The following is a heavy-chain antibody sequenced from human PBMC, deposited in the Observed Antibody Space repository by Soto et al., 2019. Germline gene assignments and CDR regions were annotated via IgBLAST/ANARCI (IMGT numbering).Heavy chain of an antibody. Sequence: SETLSLTCAVSGYSISSGYYWGWIRQPPGKGLEWIGSIYHSGSTYYNPSLKSRVTISVDTSKNQFSLKLSSVTAADTAVYYCARNLGFLEWLLVWFDPWGQGTLVTVSS. CDR3: ARNLGFLEWLLVWFDP. J-gene: IGHJ5*02. CDR1: GYSISSGYY. V-gene: IGHV4-38-2*01. D-gene: IGHD3-3*01. CDR2: IYHSGST.